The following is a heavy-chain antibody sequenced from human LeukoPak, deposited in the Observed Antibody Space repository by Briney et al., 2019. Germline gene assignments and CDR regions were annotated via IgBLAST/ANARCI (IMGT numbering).Heavy chain of an antibody. V-gene: IGHV3-53*04. J-gene: IGHJ6*02. CDR1: GFTVSSNY. Sequence: PGGSLRLSCAASGFTVSSNYMSWVRQAPGKGLEWVSVIFSGGSTYYADSVKGRFIISRHNSKNTLYLQMNSLRAEDTAVYYCARDTPTTMVRGAGMDVWGQGTTVTVSS. CDR2: IFSGGST. CDR3: ARDTPTTMVRGAGMDV. D-gene: IGHD3-10*01.